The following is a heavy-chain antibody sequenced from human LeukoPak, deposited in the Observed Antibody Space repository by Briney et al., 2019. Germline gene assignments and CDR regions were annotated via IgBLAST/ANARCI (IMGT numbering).Heavy chain of an antibody. D-gene: IGHD3-3*01. CDR3: ARDSEVFGVVIVGRYYYYGMDV. J-gene: IGHJ6*02. V-gene: IGHV3-30*03. Sequence: GGSLRLSCAASGFTFSSYGMHWVRQAPGKGLEWVAVISYDGSNKYYADSVKGRFTISRDNSKNMLYLQMNSLGAEDTAVYYCARDSEVFGVVIVGRYYYYGMDVWGQGTTVTVSS. CDR1: GFTFSSYG. CDR2: ISYDGSNK.